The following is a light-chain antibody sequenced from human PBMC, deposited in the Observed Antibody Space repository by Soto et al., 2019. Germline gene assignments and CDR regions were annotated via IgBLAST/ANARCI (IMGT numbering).Light chain of an antibody. CDR1: QDISSA. CDR2: DAS. V-gene: IGKV1-13*02. CDR3: QQFNSYPRT. Sequence: AIPLTQSPSSLSASVGDRVTITCRASQDISSAFAWYQQKPGKAPKLLIFDASSLQSGVPLRFSGSGSGTDFTLTISSLQPEDFATYYCQQFNSYPRTFGQGTRREIK. J-gene: IGKJ5*01.